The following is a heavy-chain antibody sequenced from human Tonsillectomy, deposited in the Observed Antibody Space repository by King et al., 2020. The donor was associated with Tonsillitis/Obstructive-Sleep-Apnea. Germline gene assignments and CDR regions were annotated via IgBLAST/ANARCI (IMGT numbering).Heavy chain of an antibody. Sequence: VQLVESGAEVKKPGESLRISCKGSGYGFTSYWINWVRQMPGKGLEWMGRIDPSDSYTNYSPSFQGHVTISADKSISTAYLQWSSLRASDTAMYYCVGADYYNMDFWGQGTTVTVSS. V-gene: IGHV5-10-1*03. CDR3: VGADYYNMDF. CDR1: GYGFTSYW. J-gene: IGHJ6*02. D-gene: IGHD4/OR15-4a*01. CDR2: IDPSDSYT.